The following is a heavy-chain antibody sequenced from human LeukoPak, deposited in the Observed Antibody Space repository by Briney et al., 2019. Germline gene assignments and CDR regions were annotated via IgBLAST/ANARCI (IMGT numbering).Heavy chain of an antibody. V-gene: IGHV4-59*01. Sequence: SETLSLTCTVSGGSISSYYWSWIRQPPGKGLEWIGYIYYSGSTNYNPSLKSRVTISVDTSKNQFSLELSSVTAADTAVYYCAREKDGSCYDYWGQGTLVTVSS. CDR2: IYYSGST. CDR1: GGSISSYY. D-gene: IGHD2-15*01. CDR3: AREKDGSCYDY. J-gene: IGHJ4*02.